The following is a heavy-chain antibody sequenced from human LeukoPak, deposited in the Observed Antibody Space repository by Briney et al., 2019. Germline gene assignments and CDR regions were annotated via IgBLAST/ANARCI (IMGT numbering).Heavy chain of an antibody. Sequence: ASVKVSCKASGYTFTSYGISWVRQAPGQGLEWMGWISAYNGNTNYAQKLQGRVTMTTDTSTSTAYMELSSLRSEDTAVYYCARVTGTTLKFDYWGQGTLVTVSS. V-gene: IGHV1-18*01. J-gene: IGHJ4*02. D-gene: IGHD1-7*01. CDR2: ISAYNGNT. CDR1: GYTFTSYG. CDR3: ARVTGTTLKFDY.